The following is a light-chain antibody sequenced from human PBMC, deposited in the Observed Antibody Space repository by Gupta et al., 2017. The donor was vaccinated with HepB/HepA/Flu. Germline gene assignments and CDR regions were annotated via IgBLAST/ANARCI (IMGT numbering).Light chain of an antibody. J-gene: IGKJ2*01. CDR3: MKSLQHPRT. CDR2: LAS. Sequence: DIGMTQSTLSLPVTPGEPASIACRSSQSLLESSGYIYLDWYLQRPGKPPQLLIYLASNPASGVPDRFSGGGSGTYYTLKISRVEATDVGVYYCMKSLQHPRTFGQGTKLEIK. CDR1: QSLLESSGYIY. V-gene: IGKV2-28*01.